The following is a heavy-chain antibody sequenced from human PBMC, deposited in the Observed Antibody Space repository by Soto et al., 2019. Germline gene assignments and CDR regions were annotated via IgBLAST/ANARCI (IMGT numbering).Heavy chain of an antibody. V-gene: IGHV3-30*18. CDR3: DKETAVRGSAFLHYGMDV. D-gene: IGHD3-10*01. CDR2: ISYDGSNK. Sequence: LRLSCAASGFTFSSYGMHWVRQAPGKGLEWVAGISYDGSNKYYADSVKGLFTISRDNSKNTLYLRINNRRAEDTAVYYSDKETAVRGSAFLHYGMDVWGQVTTVTAYS. CDR1: GFTFSSYG. J-gene: IGHJ6*01.